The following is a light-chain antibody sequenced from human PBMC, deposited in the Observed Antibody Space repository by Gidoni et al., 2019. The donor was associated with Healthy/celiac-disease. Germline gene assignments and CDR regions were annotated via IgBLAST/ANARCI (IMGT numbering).Light chain of an antibody. Sequence: DIQMTQSPSSLSASVGDRVTITCQASQDISNYLNWYQQKPGKAPKLLIYDASNLETGVPSRFSGSGSGTDFTFTISSLQPEDIATYYCQQYDNLPYAGSFGQGTKLEIK. J-gene: IGKJ2*04. CDR1: QDISNY. CDR2: DAS. V-gene: IGKV1-33*01. CDR3: QQYDNLPYAGS.